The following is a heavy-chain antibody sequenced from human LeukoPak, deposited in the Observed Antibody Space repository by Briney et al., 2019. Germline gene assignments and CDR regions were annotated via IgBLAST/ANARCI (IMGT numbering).Heavy chain of an antibody. CDR3: ARGPDDSSGYYPGDY. CDR2: IIPILGIA. Sequence: SVKVSCKASGGTFSSYAISWVRQAPGQGLEWMGRIIPILGIANYAQKFQGRVTITADKSTSTAYMELSSLRSEDTAVYYCARGPDDSSGYYPGDYWGQGTLVTVSS. J-gene: IGHJ4*02. D-gene: IGHD3-22*01. V-gene: IGHV1-69*04. CDR1: GGTFSSYA.